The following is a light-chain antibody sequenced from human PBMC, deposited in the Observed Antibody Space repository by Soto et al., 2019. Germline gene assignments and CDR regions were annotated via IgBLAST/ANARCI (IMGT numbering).Light chain of an antibody. CDR1: RSNIGSNT. V-gene: IGLV1-44*01. J-gene: IGLJ3*02. Sequence: QSVLTQPPSASGTPGQRVTISCSGSRSNIGSNTVNWYQQLPGTAPKLLIYGINQRPSGVPDRFSGSKSGASASLAISGLQSEDQAAYYCAAWDDSLSGPVFGGGTKLTVL. CDR2: GIN. CDR3: AAWDDSLSGPV.